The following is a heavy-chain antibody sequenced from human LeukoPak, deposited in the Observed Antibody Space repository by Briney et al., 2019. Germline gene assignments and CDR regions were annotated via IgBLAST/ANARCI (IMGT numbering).Heavy chain of an antibody. CDR1: GGSISSYY. J-gene: IGHJ2*01. V-gene: IGHV4-59*08. CDR3: ARPSRLARYFDL. D-gene: IGHD6-19*01. CDR2: IYYSGST. Sequence: SETLSLTCTVSGGSISSYYWSWIRQPPGKGLEWIGYIYYSGSTNYNPSLKSRVTISVDTSKNQFSLKLSSVTAADTAVYYCARPSRLARYFDLWGRGTLVTVSS.